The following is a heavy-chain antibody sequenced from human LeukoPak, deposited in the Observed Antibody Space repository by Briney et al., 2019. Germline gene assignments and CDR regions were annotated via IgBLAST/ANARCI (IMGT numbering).Heavy chain of an antibody. CDR1: GFTFSSYA. CDR2: IWYDGSNK. Sequence: PGGSLRLSCAASGFTFSSYAMHWVRQAPGKGLEWVAVIWYDGSNKYYADSVKGRFTISRDNSKNTLYLQMNSLRAEDTAVYYCARDIRGQEYSYGGGDYWGQGTLVTVSS. V-gene: IGHV3-33*08. CDR3: ARDIRGQEYSYGGGDY. J-gene: IGHJ4*02. D-gene: IGHD5-18*01.